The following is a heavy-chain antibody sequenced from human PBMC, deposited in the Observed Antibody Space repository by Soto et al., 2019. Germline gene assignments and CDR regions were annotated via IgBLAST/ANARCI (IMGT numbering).Heavy chain of an antibody. CDR1: GYGVSSSA. Sequence: ESPTISRAACGYGVSSSAVDWFRHPPGKGLEWVSDISGNGRSTYYADSVKGRFTISRDNSKNTVYLQMNSLRADDTAVYFCAKRARDGYNSPIDYWGQGTLLTVSS. J-gene: IGHJ4*02. D-gene: IGHD5-12*01. CDR3: AKRARDGYNSPIDY. CDR2: ISGNGRST. V-gene: IGHV3-23*01.